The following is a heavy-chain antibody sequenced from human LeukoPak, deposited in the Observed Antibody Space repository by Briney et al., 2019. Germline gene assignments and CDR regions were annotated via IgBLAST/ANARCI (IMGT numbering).Heavy chain of an antibody. CDR3: AKKRRRGYYLNSAFDM. V-gene: IGHV4-34*01. J-gene: IGHJ3*02. CDR1: GDSFNTYY. Sequence: PSETLSLTCSVSGDSFNTYYWSWIRQPPGRALEWIGEVSHRGTTSYSPSLKSRVTISVETSKNQFSLSVKSVTAADTAIYYCAKKRRRGYYLNSAFDMWGQGTMVTVSS. CDR2: VSHRGTT. D-gene: IGHD3-3*01.